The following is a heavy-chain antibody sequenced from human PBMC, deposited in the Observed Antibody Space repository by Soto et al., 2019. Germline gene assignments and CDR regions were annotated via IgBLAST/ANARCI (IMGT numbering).Heavy chain of an antibody. J-gene: IGHJ4*02. CDR1: GGSISSGGFS. CDR2: IYHSGST. Sequence: QLQLQESGSGLVRPSQTLSLTCAVSGGSISSGGFSWSWIRQPPGKGLESIGYIYHSGSTYYNPSLKSRVTISVDRSKNQFSLKLSSVTAADTAVYSWAGGIAARPLGYWGQGTLVTVSS. D-gene: IGHD6-25*01. CDR3: AGGIAARPLGY. V-gene: IGHV4-30-2*01.